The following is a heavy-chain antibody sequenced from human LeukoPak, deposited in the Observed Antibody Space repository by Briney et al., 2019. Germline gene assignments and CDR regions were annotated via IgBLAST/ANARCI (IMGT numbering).Heavy chain of an antibody. Sequence: AGGSLRLSCEPSGFPFSSYWMLWLRQAPGKGLVWVSRISGDGTIKTYADFVRGRFIVSRDNTKNILYLQMNSLKVEDTATYFCSRSQFDYWGQGVLVTVSS. CDR3: SRSQFDY. CDR2: ISGDGTIK. J-gene: IGHJ4*02. CDR1: GFPFSSYW. V-gene: IGHV3-74*03.